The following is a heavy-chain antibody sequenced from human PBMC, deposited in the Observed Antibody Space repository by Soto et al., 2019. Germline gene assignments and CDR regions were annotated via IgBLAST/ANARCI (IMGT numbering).Heavy chain of an antibody. V-gene: IGHV1-18*01. CDR1: GYTFTSYG. J-gene: IGHJ4*02. CDR2: ISAYNGNT. Sequence: ASVKVSCKASGYTFTSYGISWVRQAPGQGLEWMGWISAYNGNTNYAQKLQGRVTMTTDTSTSTAYMELRSLRSDDTAVYYCARGGVLRYFDWLLTSFDYWGQGTLVTVSS. D-gene: IGHD3-9*01. CDR3: ARGGVLRYFDWLLTSFDY.